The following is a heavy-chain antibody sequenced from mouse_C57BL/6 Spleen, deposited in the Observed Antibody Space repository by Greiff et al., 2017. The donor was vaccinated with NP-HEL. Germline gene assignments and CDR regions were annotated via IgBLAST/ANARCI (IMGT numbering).Heavy chain of an antibody. Sequence: EVMLVESGEGLVKPGGSLKLSCAASGFTFSSYAMSWVRQTPEKRLEWVAYISSGGDYIYYADTVKGRFTISRDNARNTLYLQMSSLKSEDPAMYYCTRAYGSSHWYFDVWGTGTTVTVSS. CDR1: GFTFSSYA. J-gene: IGHJ1*03. D-gene: IGHD1-1*01. CDR2: ISSGGDYI. V-gene: IGHV5-9-1*02. CDR3: TRAYGSSHWYFDV.